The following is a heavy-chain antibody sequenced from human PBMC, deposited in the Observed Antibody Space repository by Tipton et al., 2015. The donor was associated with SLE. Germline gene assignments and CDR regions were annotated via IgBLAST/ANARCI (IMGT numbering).Heavy chain of an antibody. D-gene: IGHD2-2*01. CDR1: GFTFSDSH. CDR2: ISFSSDSS. Sequence: SLRLSCAASGFTFSDSHMSWIRQAPGKGLEWVSHISFSSDSSYANYADSVKGRFTISRDNAKNSLYLQMNSLSAEDSAVYYCARASCGSVSCNDPFQFWGQGTPVTVSS. V-gene: IGHV3-11*06. CDR3: ARASCGSVSCNDPFQF. J-gene: IGHJ1*01.